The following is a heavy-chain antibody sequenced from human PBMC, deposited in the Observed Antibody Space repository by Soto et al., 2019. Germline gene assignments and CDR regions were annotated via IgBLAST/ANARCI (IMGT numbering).Heavy chain of an antibody. J-gene: IGHJ6*02. V-gene: IGHV3-30*03. CDR2: ISYDGSNK. Sequence: GGSLRLSCAASGFTFSSYGMHWVRQAPGKGLEWVAVISYDGSNKYYADSVKGRFTISRDNAQNSLYLQMNSLRDEDTAVYYCARAKYSEKYRYYYYGLDVWGQGTTVTVSS. D-gene: IGHD5-12*01. CDR1: GFTFSSYG. CDR3: ARAKYSEKYRYYYYGLDV.